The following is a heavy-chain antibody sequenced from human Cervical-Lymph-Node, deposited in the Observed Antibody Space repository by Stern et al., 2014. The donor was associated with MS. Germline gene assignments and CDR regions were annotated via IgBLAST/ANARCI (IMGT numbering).Heavy chain of an antibody. CDR3: AKDIGLYGDYFDY. J-gene: IGHJ4*02. CDR1: GFSFDDYA. V-gene: IGHV3-9*01. CDR2: IGWNSGTI. D-gene: IGHD4-17*01. Sequence: EVQLVQSGGGLVQPGRSLRLSCAASGFSFDDYAMHWVRQAPGKGLEWVSGIGWNSGTIVYADSVKGRFTISRDNAKNSLYLEMNSLRAEDTALYYCAKDIGLYGDYFDYWGQGILVTVSS.